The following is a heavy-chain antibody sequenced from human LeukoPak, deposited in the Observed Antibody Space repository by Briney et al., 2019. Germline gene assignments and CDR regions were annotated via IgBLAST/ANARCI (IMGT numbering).Heavy chain of an antibody. CDR1: GGTFSSYA. CDR3: ASQTTVTSYYFDY. V-gene: IGHV1-69*05. D-gene: IGHD4-17*01. J-gene: IGHJ4*02. Sequence: SVKVSCKASGGTFSSYAISWVRQAPGRGLEWMGRIIPIFGTANYAQKFQGRVTITTDESTSTAYMELSSLRSEDTAVYYCASQTTVTSYYFDYWGQGTLVTVSS. CDR2: IIPIFGTA.